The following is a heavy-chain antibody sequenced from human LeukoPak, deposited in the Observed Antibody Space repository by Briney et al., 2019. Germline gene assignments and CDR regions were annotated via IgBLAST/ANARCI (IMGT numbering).Heavy chain of an antibody. D-gene: IGHD1-26*01. Sequence: SQTLSLTCAISGDSFSSNSAAWNWLRQSPSRGLEWLGRTYYRSKWYNDYAVSVKSLITINPDTSKNQFSLQLNSVTPEDTAVYYCARAYLSGSYVFDYWGQGTLVTVSS. V-gene: IGHV6-1*01. J-gene: IGHJ4*02. CDR1: GDSFSSNSAA. CDR2: TYYRSKWYN. CDR3: ARAYLSGSYVFDY.